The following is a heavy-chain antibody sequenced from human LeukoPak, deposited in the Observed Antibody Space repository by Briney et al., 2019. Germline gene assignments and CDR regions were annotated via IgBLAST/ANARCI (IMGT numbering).Heavy chain of an antibody. J-gene: IGHJ4*02. V-gene: IGHV4-34*01. CDR2: INHSGST. CDR1: GGSFSGYY. CDR3: ARLPNSGSYFDY. Sequence: SETLSLTCAVYGGSFSGYYWSWIRQPPGKGLEWIGEINHSGSTNYNPSLKSRATISTDTSKNQFSLKLSSVTAADTAVYYCARLPNSGSYFDYWGQGPLVTVSS. D-gene: IGHD1-26*01.